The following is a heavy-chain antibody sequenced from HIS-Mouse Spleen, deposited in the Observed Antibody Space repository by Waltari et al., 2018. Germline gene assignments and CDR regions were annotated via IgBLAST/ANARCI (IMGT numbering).Heavy chain of an antibody. CDR3: ARRLLTGDAFDI. J-gene: IGHJ3*02. V-gene: IGHV3-21*01. CDR2: IGSRNSYI. CDR1: GFTFSSYS. D-gene: IGHD7-27*01. Sequence: EVQLVQSGGGLVKPGGSLRLSCAASGFTFSSYSMNWVSQAPGQGLEWVSTIGSRNSYINYADSVKSRFTSSSDNAKNALYLQRNSLGAEDTAVYYCARRLLTGDAFDIWGQGTMVTVSS.